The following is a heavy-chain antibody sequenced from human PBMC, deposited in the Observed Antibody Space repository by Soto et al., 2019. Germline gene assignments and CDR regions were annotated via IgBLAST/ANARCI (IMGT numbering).Heavy chain of an antibody. Sequence: QVQLQESGPGLVKPSQTLSLTCTVSGGSISSGGYYWIWIRQHPGKGLEWIGYIYYSGSTYYNPSLKSRVTISVDTSKNQFSLKLSSVTAADTAVYYCARDGLRCSSTSCYPTNWFDPWGQGTLVTVSS. CDR3: ARDGLRCSSTSCYPTNWFDP. V-gene: IGHV4-31*03. CDR1: GGSISSGGYY. J-gene: IGHJ5*02. D-gene: IGHD2-2*01. CDR2: IYYSGST.